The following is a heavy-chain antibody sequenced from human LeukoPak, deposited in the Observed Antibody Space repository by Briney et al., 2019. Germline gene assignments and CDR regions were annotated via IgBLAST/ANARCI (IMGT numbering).Heavy chain of an antibody. J-gene: IGHJ4*02. Sequence: GGSLRLSCAASGFTFSNAWMSWVRQAPGKGLEWVGRIKSKTDGGTTDYAAPVKGRFTISRDDSKNTLYLQMNSLKTEDTAVYYCTIDLKLLWFGELLDYWGQGTLVTVSS. CDR3: TIDLKLLWFGELLDY. CDR2: IKSKTDGGTT. CDR1: GFTFSNAW. D-gene: IGHD3-10*01. V-gene: IGHV3-15*01.